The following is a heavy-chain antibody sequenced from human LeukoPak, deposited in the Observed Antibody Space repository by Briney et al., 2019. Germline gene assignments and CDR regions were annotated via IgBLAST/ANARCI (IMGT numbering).Heavy chain of an antibody. CDR1: GYTLTELS. J-gene: IGHJ6*02. CDR2: FDPEDGET. CDR3: ATLNYCGSGSYYNYGMDV. Sequence: ASVKVSCKVSGYTLTELSMHWVRQAPGKGLEWVGGFDPEDGETIYAQKFQGRVTMTEDTSTDTAYMELSSLRSEDTAVYYCATLNYCGSGSYYNYGMDVWGQGTTVTVSS. V-gene: IGHV1-24*01. D-gene: IGHD3-10*01.